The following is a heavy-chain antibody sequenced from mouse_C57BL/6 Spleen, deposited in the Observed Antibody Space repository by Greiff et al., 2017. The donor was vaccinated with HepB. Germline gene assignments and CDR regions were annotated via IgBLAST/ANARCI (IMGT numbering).Heavy chain of an antibody. CDR2: IDPSDSYT. D-gene: IGHD1-1*01. Sequence: QVQLQQPGAELVKPGASVKLSCKASGYTFTSYWMQWVKQRPGQGLEWIGEIDPSDSYTNYNQKFKGKATLTVDTSSSTAYMQLSSLTSEDSAVYYCARRSSYVDDYWGQGTTLTVSS. CDR1: GYTFTSYW. CDR3: ARRSSYVDDY. J-gene: IGHJ2*01. V-gene: IGHV1-50*01.